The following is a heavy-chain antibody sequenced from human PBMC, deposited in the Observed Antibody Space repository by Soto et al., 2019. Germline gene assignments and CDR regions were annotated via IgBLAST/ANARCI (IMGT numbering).Heavy chain of an antibody. J-gene: IGHJ4*02. CDR2: IIPILGIA. V-gene: IGHV1-69*04. CDR1: GGTFSSYT. D-gene: IGHD5-18*01. Sequence: SVKVSCKASGGTFSSYTISWVRQAPGQGLEWMGRIIPILGIANYAQKFQGRVTITADKSTSTAHMELSSLRSEDTAVYYCARDASLVDTASGFDYWGQGTLVTVSS. CDR3: ARDASLVDTASGFDY.